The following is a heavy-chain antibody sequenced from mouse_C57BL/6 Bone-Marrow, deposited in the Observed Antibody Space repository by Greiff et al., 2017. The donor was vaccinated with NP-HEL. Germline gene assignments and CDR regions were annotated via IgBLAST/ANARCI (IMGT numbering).Heavy chain of an antibody. Sequence: VQLQQPGAELVKPGASVKLSCKASGYTFTSYWMHWVKQRPGRGLEWIGRLDPNSGGTKYNEKFKSKATLTVDKPSSKAYMQLSSLTSEDSAVYYCATDYYGSSYWYFDVWGTGTTVTVSS. D-gene: IGHD1-1*01. CDR2: LDPNSGGT. CDR1: GYTFTSYW. V-gene: IGHV1-72*01. CDR3: ATDYYGSSYWYFDV. J-gene: IGHJ1*03.